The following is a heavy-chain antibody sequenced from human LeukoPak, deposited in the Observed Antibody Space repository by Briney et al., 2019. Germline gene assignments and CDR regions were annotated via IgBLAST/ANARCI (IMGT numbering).Heavy chain of an antibody. V-gene: IGHV1-18*01. CDR2: ISAYNGNT. Sequence: ASVKVSCKASGYTFTSYGISWVRQAPGQGLEWMGWISAYNGNTNYAQKLQGRVTMTTDTSTSTAYMELRSLRSDDTAVYYCARTVAGTRYYYYGMDVWGQGTTATVSS. CDR3: ARTVAGTRYYYYGMDV. J-gene: IGHJ6*02. CDR1: GYTFTSYG. D-gene: IGHD6-19*01.